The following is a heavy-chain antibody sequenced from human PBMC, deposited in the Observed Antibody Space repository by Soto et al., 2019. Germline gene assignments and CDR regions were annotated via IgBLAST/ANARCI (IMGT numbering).Heavy chain of an antibody. Sequence: ASVKVSCKASGGTFSDYTINWVRQAPGQRLEWMGGIIPIFDTANYAEKFQGRVTITADESTSTSFMEVSSLRSEDTAVYYCARNGTLTGYSYGMDVWGQGTMVTV. D-gene: IGHD1-1*01. J-gene: IGHJ6*02. CDR2: IIPIFDTA. V-gene: IGHV1-69*13. CDR1: GGTFSDYT. CDR3: ARNGTLTGYSYGMDV.